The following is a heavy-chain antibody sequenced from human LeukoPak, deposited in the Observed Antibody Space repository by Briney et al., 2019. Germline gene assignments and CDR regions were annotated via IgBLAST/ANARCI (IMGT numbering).Heavy chain of an antibody. CDR2: IRYDGSKK. D-gene: IGHD6-6*01. CDR3: ARNTKYSSSSPQNFDY. CDR1: GFTFSSYG. J-gene: IGHJ4*02. V-gene: IGHV3-30*02. Sequence: GGSLRLSCAASGFTFSSYGMHWVRQAPGKGLEWVAFIRYDGSKKYYADSVKGRFTISRDNSKNTLYLQMNSLRAEDTAVYYCARNTKYSSSSPQNFDYWGQGTLVTVSS.